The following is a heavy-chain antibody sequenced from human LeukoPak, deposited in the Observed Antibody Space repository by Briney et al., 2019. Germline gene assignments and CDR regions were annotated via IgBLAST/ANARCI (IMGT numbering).Heavy chain of an antibody. CDR2: ISGYNGNT. J-gene: IGHJ4*02. Sequence: ASVKVSCKASGYTFTSYGITWVRQAPGQGLEWMGWISGYNGNTDYAQNLQGRVTMTTDTSTSTAYTELRSLRSDDTAVYYCARDYDYVWGSYRHTPDYWGQGTLVTVSS. CDR3: ARDYDYVWGSYRHTPDY. D-gene: IGHD3-16*02. CDR1: GYTFTSYG. V-gene: IGHV1-18*01.